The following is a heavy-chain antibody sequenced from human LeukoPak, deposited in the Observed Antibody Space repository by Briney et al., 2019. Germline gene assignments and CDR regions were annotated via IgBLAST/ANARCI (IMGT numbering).Heavy chain of an antibody. CDR1: GFTFSSYA. J-gene: IGHJ4*02. CDR2: ISSSGVGT. V-gene: IGHV3-23*01. D-gene: IGHD6-19*01. CDR3: AKDRGSSGWLY. Sequence: GGSLRLSCAASGFTFSSYAMSWVRQAPGKGLEWVSAISSSGVGTYYADSVKGRFTISRDNSKNTLYLQMNSLRAEDTAVYYCAKDRGSSGWLYWGQGTLATVSS.